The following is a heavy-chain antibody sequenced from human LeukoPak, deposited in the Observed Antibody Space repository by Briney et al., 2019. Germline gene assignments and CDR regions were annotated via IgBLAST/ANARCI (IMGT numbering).Heavy chain of an antibody. Sequence: GALVKVSCKASGYTFTSYDINWVRQATGQGLEWMGWMNPNSGNTGYAQKFQGRVTMTRNTSISTAYMELSSLRSEDTAVYYCARAYSSGWYPPDYYNYYMDVWGKGTTVTVSS. CDR2: MNPNSGNT. V-gene: IGHV1-8*01. D-gene: IGHD6-19*01. J-gene: IGHJ6*03. CDR1: GYTFTSYD. CDR3: ARAYSSGWYPPDYYNYYMDV.